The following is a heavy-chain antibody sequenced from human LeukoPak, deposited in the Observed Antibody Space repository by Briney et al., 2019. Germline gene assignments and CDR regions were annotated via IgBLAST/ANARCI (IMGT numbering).Heavy chain of an antibody. D-gene: IGHD3-22*01. V-gene: IGHV4-38-2*01. J-gene: IGHJ5*02. Sequence: SETLSLTCAVSGYSISSGYYWGWIRQPPGKGLEWIGSVYHSGSTYYNPSLKSRVTISVDTSKNQFSLKLSSVTAADAAVYYCARHGNYYDTSQSDPWGQGTLVTVSS. CDR1: GYSISSGYY. CDR2: VYHSGST. CDR3: ARHGNYYDTSQSDP.